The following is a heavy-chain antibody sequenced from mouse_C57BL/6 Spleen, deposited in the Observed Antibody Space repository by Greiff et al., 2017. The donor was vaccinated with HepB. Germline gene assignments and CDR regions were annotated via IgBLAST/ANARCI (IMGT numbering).Heavy chain of an antibody. CDR3: ARHGPFLLSYAMDY. CDR1: GFTFSDYG. V-gene: IGHV5-15*01. J-gene: IGHJ4*01. D-gene: IGHD2-10*01. Sequence: EVQVVESGGGLVQPGGSLKLSCAASGFTFSDYGMAWVRQAPRKGPEWVAFISNLAYSIYYADTVTGRFTISRENAKNTLYLEMSSLRSEDTAMYYCARHGPFLLSYAMDYWGQGTSVTVSS. CDR2: ISNLAYSI.